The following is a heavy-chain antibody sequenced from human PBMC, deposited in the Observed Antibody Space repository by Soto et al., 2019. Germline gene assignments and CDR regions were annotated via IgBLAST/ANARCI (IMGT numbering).Heavy chain of an antibody. CDR1: VFSLSTSGVS. CDR3: AHSPNGGWLDY. Sequence: QITLKESGPTLLKPTQTLTLTCTFSVFSLSTSGVSVGWIRQPPGKALEWLALIYWDDDKRYSPSLKSRLTITKDTSKNQVVLTMTNMDPVDTATYYCAHSPNGGWLDYWGQGTLVTVSS. J-gene: IGHJ4*02. D-gene: IGHD6-19*01. V-gene: IGHV2-5*02. CDR2: IYWDDDK.